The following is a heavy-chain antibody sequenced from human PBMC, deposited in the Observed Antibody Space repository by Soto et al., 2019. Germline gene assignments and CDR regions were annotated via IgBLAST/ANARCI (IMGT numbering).Heavy chain of an antibody. D-gene: IGHD2-2*01. CDR1: GYSFTSHW. CDR3: ARGCSSTSCRGVYYGMDV. V-gene: IGHV5-51*01. J-gene: IGHJ6*02. CDR2: IWPGDSDT. Sequence: EVQLVQSGAEVKKPGESLKISCETSGYSFTSHWIGWVRQMPGKGLEWMGGIWPGDSDTRYSPSFEGQVIISADKSITTAYLQWSSLKASDTAMYYCARGCSSTSCRGVYYGMDVWGQGTTVTVSS.